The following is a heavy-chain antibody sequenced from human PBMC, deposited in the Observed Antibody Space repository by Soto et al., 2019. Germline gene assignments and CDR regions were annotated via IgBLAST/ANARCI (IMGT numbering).Heavy chain of an antibody. CDR1: GGSISSGGYY. J-gene: IGHJ4*02. D-gene: IGHD4-17*01. V-gene: IGHV4-31*03. Sequence: VQLQESGPGLVKPSQTLSLTCTVSGGSISSGGYYWTWIRQYPGKGLEWIGYIYYSGSTFYNPSIKSRVSISVDTSKNQFSLNLSSVTAADTAVYYCARGLSVTLFDYWGQGTLVTVSS. CDR3: ARGLSVTLFDY. CDR2: IYYSGST.